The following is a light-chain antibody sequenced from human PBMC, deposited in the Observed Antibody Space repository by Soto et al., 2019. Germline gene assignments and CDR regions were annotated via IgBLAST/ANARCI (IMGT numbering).Light chain of an antibody. CDR3: QQYNSYSWT. Sequence: DIQMTQSPSTLSASVGDIVTITCRASQRVNSLLAWYQQKPGKAPKLLIYEASSLESGVPSRFGGSGSGTDFTLTISSLQPDDLAIHYCQQYNSYSWTFSQGKKVEIK. CDR2: EAS. CDR1: QRVNSL. V-gene: IGKV1-5*03. J-gene: IGKJ1*01.